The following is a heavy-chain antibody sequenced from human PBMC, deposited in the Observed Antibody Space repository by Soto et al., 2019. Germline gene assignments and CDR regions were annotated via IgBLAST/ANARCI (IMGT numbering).Heavy chain of an antibody. CDR2: MNPNSGNT. J-gene: IGHJ6*03. D-gene: IGHD6-13*01. CDR3: ARGQYSSSWYNNSYYYYYIDV. Sequence: ASVKVSCKASGYTFTSYDINWVRQATGQGLEWMGWMNPNSGNTGYAQKFQGRVTMTRNTSISTAYMELSSLRSEDTAVYYCARGQYSSSWYNNSYYYYYIDVWGKGTTVTLSS. V-gene: IGHV1-8*01. CDR1: GYTFTSYD.